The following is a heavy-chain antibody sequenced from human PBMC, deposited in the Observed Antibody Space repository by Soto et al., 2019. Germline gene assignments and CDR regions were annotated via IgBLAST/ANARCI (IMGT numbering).Heavy chain of an antibody. CDR2: IRGSGGST. V-gene: IGHV3-23*01. CDR3: AKGVGIIWQYDLDY. D-gene: IGHD1-1*01. Sequence: EVQLLESGGGLVQPGGSLRLSCAASGFSFASYAMNWVRQAPGKGLEWVSGIRGSGGSTYYADSVKGRFTISRDNSKNTLYLQLSSLRVEDTAVYYCAKGVGIIWQYDLDYWGQGTLVTVSS. J-gene: IGHJ4*02. CDR1: GFSFASYA.